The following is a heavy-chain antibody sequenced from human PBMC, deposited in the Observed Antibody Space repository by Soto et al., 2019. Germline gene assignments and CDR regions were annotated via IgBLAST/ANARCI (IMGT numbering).Heavy chain of an antibody. CDR3: ARSVVVIKGSWFDP. V-gene: IGHV4-59*01. CDR2: IYYSGST. Sequence: SETLSLTYSDSGGPISNYYWSWIRQPPGTGLEWIGYIYYSGSTNYNPSLKSRVTISVDTSKNQFSLKLSSVTAADTAVYYCARSVVVIKGSWFDPWGQGTLVTVS. D-gene: IGHD3-22*01. CDR1: GGPISNYY. J-gene: IGHJ5*02.